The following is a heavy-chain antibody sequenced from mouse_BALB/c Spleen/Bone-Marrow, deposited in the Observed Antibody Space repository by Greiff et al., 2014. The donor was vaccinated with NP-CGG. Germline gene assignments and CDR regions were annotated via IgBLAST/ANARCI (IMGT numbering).Heavy chain of an antibody. Sequence: EVKLEESGGGLVKPGGSLKLSCAASGFTFSDYYIYWHRQTPEKRLEWVATISDGGNYSYYPDSVKGRFTISRDNAKNNLYLQMSSLKSEDTAMYYCARSRMRYGAMDYWGQGTSVTVFS. J-gene: IGHJ4*01. D-gene: IGHD2-10*02. CDR2: ISDGGNYS. V-gene: IGHV5-4*02. CDR3: ARSRMRYGAMDY. CDR1: GFTFSDYY.